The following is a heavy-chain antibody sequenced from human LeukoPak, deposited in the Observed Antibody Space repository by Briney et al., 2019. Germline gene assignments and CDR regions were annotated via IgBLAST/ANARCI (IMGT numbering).Heavy chain of an antibody. V-gene: IGHV3-7*01. D-gene: IGHD3-16*02. J-gene: IGHJ4*02. CDR1: GFTFSNYW. Sequence: GGSLRLSCATSGFTFSNYWMTWVRQAPGKGLEWVASIRENGSAKDYVDSVKGRFTISRDNAKNSLYLQMHSLRAEDTAVYYCARSYDYIWGTYRPFYYFDYWGQGTMVTVSS. CDR2: IRENGSAK. CDR3: ARSYDYIWGTYRPFYYFDY.